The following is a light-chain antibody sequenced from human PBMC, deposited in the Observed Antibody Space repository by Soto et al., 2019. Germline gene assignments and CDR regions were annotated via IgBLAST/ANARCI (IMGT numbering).Light chain of an antibody. CDR3: NSYTSSITPYV. J-gene: IGLJ1*01. CDR2: DVS. V-gene: IGLV2-14*03. CDR1: SSDVGGYNY. Sequence: QSALPQPASVYGSPGQSITISFTGTSSDVGGYNYVSWYQHHPGKAPKLMIYDVSNRPSGVSNRFSGSKSGNTASLTISGLQAEDEADYYCNSYTSSITPYVFGTGTKLTVL.